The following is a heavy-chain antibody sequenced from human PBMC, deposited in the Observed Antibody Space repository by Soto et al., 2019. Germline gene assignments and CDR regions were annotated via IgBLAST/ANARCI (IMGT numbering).Heavy chain of an antibody. Sequence: ASVKVSCKASGYTFTGYYMHWVRQAPGQGLEWMGWINPNSGGTNYAQKFQGRVTMTRDTSISTAYMELSRLRSDDTAVYYCARGGSIAASPIENWFEPWGQGTLVNVSS. CDR2: INPNSGGT. CDR1: GYTFTGYY. V-gene: IGHV1-2*02. J-gene: IGHJ5*02. D-gene: IGHD6-6*01. CDR3: ARGGSIAASPIENWFEP.